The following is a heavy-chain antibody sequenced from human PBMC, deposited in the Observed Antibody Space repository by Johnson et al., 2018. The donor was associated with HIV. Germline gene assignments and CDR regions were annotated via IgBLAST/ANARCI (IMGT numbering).Heavy chain of an antibody. CDR2: ISSSGSTI. V-gene: IGHV3-11*04. J-gene: IGHJ3*02. D-gene: IGHD3-22*01. Sequence: QVQLVESGGGLVKPGGSLRLSCAASGFTFSDYYMSWIRQAPGKGLEWVSYISSSGSTIYYADSVKGRFTISRDNVKNSLYLQMNSLRAEDTAVYYCARDPVSHYYDSSGSLDDAFDIWGQGTMVTVSS. CDR3: ARDPVSHYYDSSGSLDDAFDI. CDR1: GFTFSDYY.